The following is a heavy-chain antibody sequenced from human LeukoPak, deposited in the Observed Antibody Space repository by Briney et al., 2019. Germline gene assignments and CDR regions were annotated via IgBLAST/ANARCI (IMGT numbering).Heavy chain of an antibody. CDR1: GGSFSGYY. D-gene: IGHD6-13*01. V-gene: IGHV4-34*01. Sequence: PSETLSLTCAVYGGSFSGYYWSWIRQPPGKGLEWIGEINHSGSTNYNPSLKGRVTISVDTSKNQFSLKLSSVTAADTAVYYCARNRPGAPAAAGPSYYFDYWGQGTLVTVSS. CDR2: INHSGST. J-gene: IGHJ4*02. CDR3: ARNRPGAPAAAGPSYYFDY.